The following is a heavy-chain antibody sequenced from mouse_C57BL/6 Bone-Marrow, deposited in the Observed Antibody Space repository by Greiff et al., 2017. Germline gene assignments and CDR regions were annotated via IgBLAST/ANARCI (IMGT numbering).Heavy chain of an antibody. D-gene: IGHD3-1*01. V-gene: IGHV14-4*01. Sequence: VQLQQSGAELVRPGASVKLSCTASGSNIKDDYMHWVKQRPEQGLEWIGWIDPENGDTEYASQFQGKATITADTSSNTAYLQLSSLTSEDAAVYYCTTSGFWFAYGGQGTLGTVSA. CDR2: IDPENGDT. J-gene: IGHJ3*01. CDR1: GSNIKDDY. CDR3: TTSGFWFAY.